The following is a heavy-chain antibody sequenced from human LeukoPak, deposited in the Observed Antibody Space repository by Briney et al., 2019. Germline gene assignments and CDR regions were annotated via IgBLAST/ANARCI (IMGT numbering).Heavy chain of an antibody. D-gene: IGHD3-10*01. J-gene: IGHJ6*02. CDR2: ISSSGSTI. CDR1: GFTFSSYE. V-gene: IGHV3-48*03. Sequence: GGSLRLSCAASGFTFSSYEMNWVRQAPGKGLEWVSYISSSGSTIYYADSVKGRFTISRDNAKNSLYLQMNSLRAEDAAVYYCARDRALDGSGTAPWYYYGMDVWGQGTTVTVSS. CDR3: ARDRALDGSGTAPWYYYGMDV.